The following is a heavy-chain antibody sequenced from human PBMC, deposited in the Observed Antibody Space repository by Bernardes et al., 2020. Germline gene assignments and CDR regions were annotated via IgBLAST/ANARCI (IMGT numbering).Heavy chain of an antibody. CDR2: ISGYDGNT. Sequence: ASVKVSCKASGYTFTSYGISWVRQAPGQGLEWMGWISGYDGNTNYAQNFQGRVTMTTDTSTSTAYMELRSLRSDDTAVYYCARKDGNWGGVGFDYWGQGTLVTVSS. D-gene: IGHD2-21*01. V-gene: IGHV1-18*01. CDR1: GYTFTSYG. CDR3: ARKDGNWGGVGFDY. J-gene: IGHJ4*02.